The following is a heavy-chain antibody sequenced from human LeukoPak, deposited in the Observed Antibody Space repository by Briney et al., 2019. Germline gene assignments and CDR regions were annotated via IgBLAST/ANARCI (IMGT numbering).Heavy chain of an antibody. Sequence: PSETLSLTCTVSGGSISSGGYYWSWIRQHPGKGLEWIGYIYYSGSTYYNPSLKSRVTISVDTSKNQFSLKLSSVTAADTAVYYCARDRGPTVTARNWFDPWGQGTLVTVSS. CDR1: GGSISSGGYY. CDR2: IYYSGST. V-gene: IGHV4-31*03. CDR3: ARDRGPTVTARNWFDP. D-gene: IGHD4-17*01. J-gene: IGHJ5*02.